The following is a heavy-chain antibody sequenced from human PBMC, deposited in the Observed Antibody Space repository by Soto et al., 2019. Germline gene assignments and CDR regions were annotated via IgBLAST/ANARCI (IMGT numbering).Heavy chain of an antibody. J-gene: IGHJ2*01. CDR3: ARFNWYFDL. CDR2: IYYSGST. Sequence: QVQLQESGPGLVKSSDTLSLTCTVSGGSISSYYWSWIRQPPGKGLEWIGYIYYSGSTNYNPSLKSRVTISVDTFTNQFSLKLSSVTAADTAVYYCARFNWYFDLWGRGTLVTVSS. V-gene: IGHV4-59*08. CDR1: GGSISSYY.